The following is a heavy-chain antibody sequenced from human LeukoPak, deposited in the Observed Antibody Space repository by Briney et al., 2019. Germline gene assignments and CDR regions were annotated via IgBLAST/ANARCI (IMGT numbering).Heavy chain of an antibody. CDR3: ARGGDYGDYQGT. V-gene: IGHV3-48*01. D-gene: IGHD4-17*01. CDR2: IRNDGGSI. Sequence: PGGSLRLSCAASGFTFSHYNMNWVRQAPGKGLEWISYIRNDGGSIYYAHSVRGRFTISRDNVKSSLYLQMNSLGAEDTAVYYCARGGDYGDYQGTWGQGTLVTVSS. CDR1: GFTFSHYN. J-gene: IGHJ5*02.